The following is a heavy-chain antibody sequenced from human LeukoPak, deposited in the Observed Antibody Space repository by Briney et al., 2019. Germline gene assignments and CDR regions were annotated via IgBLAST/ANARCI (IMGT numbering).Heavy chain of an antibody. CDR1: GGSFSGYC. V-gene: IGHV4-34*01. D-gene: IGHD3-10*01. CDR3: ARGFKGSGSYYNSPYFDY. CDR2: INHSGST. Sequence: PSETLSLTCAVYGGSFSGYCWSWIRQPPGKGLEWIGEINHSGSTNYNPSLKSRVTISVDTSKNQFSLKLSSVTAADTAVYYCARGFKGSGSYYNSPYFDYWGQGTLVTVSS. J-gene: IGHJ4*02.